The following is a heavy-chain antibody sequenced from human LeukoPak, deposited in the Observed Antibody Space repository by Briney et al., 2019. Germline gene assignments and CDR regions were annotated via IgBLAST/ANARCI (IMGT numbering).Heavy chain of an antibody. Sequence: GGSLRLSCAASGFTFSSYWMTWVRQAPGKGLEWVANIVPDGSERYYVESVGGRFTISRDNAKNSLYLQMKSLRAEDTAVYYCAKVEALYNSGSVWAYWGQGTLVTVSS. CDR2: IVPDGSER. V-gene: IGHV3-7*01. D-gene: IGHD3-10*01. J-gene: IGHJ4*02. CDR3: AKVEALYNSGSVWAY. CDR1: GFTFSSYW.